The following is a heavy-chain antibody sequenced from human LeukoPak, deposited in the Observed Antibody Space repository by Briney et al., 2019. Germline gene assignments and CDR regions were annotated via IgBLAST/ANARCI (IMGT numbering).Heavy chain of an antibody. CDR1: GYSFTFTKNW. J-gene: IGHJ6*02. D-gene: IGHD4-17*01. V-gene: IGHV5-51*01. CDR2: IYPVDSDT. CDR3: ARHSATVTASRQYYYYGMDV. Sequence: GESLKISCKASGYSFTFTKNWIGWVRQVPGKGLEWMGIIYPVDSDTRYNPSFQGQVTISVDKSISTTYLQWSSLKASDTAIYYCARHSATVTASRQYYYYGMDVWGQGTTVTVSS.